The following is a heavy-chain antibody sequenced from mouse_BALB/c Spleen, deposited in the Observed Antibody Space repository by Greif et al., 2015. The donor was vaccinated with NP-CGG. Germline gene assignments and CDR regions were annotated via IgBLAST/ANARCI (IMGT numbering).Heavy chain of an antibody. CDR3: ARGGGNYDYAMDY. Sequence: QVQLKQSGAELVMPGASVKMSCKASGYTFTDYWMHWVKQRPGQGLEWIGAIDTSDSYTSYNQKFKGKATLTVDESSSTAYMQLSSLTAEDSAVYYCARGGGNYDYAMDYWGQGTSVTVSS. D-gene: IGHD2-1*01. CDR2: IDTSDSYT. V-gene: IGHV1-69*01. CDR1: GYTFTDYW. J-gene: IGHJ4*01.